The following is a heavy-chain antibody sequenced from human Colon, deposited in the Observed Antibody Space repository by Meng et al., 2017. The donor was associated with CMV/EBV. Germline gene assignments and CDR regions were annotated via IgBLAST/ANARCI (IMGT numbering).Heavy chain of an antibody. Sequence: SETLSLTCTVSGESMRSHYWSWIRQPPGKGLEWMGHVYYSGNTNYNPSLKSRVTISLDTSKNQFSLKLRSVTAADTAVYYCARDSRTHGPYYYHGVDVWGQGTTVTVSS. D-gene: IGHD2-2*01. CDR2: VYYSGNT. CDR1: GESMRSHY. V-gene: IGHV4-59*11. J-gene: IGHJ6*02. CDR3: ARDSRTHGPYYYHGVDV.